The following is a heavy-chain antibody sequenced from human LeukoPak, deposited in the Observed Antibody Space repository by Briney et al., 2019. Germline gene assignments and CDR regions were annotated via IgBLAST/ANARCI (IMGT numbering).Heavy chain of an antibody. CDR1: GGSISSYY. D-gene: IGHD3-10*01. V-gene: IGHV4-59*01. CDR3: ARGVQWFKLPRFDP. CDR2: IYYSGST. J-gene: IGHJ5*02. Sequence: TPSETLSLTCTVSGGSISSYYWSWIPQPPRPGLHPTGYIYYSGSTNYNPSLKSRVTISVDTSKNQFSLKLSAVTAADTAVYYCARGVQWFKLPRFDPWGQGTLVTVSS.